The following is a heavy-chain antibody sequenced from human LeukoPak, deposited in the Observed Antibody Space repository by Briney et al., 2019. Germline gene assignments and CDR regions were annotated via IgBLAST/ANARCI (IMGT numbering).Heavy chain of an antibody. D-gene: IGHD1-26*01. J-gene: IGHJ3*02. CDR1: GGSISSSSYY. CDR2: IYYSGST. Sequence: SETLSLTCTVSGGSISSSSYYWGWIRQPPGKGLEWIGSIYYSGSTYYNPSLKSRVTISVDTSKNQFSLKLSSVTAADTAVYYCARDRSGSYPVSAFDIWGQGTMVTVSS. CDR3: ARDRSGSYPVSAFDI. V-gene: IGHV4-39*02.